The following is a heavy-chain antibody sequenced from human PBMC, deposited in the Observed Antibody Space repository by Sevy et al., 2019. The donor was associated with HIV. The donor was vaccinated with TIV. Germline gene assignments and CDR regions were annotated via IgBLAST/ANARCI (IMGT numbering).Heavy chain of an antibody. CDR3: TRDIVTVAGRFDAFDI. Sequence: GGSLRLSCAASGFTFSGSAMHWVRQASGKGLEWVGRIRSKANSYATAYAASVKGRFTISRDDSKNTAYLQMNSLKTEDTAVYYCTRDIVTVAGRFDAFDIWGQGTMVTVSS. CDR1: GFTFSGSA. D-gene: IGHD6-19*01. V-gene: IGHV3-73*01. J-gene: IGHJ3*02. CDR2: IRSKANSYAT.